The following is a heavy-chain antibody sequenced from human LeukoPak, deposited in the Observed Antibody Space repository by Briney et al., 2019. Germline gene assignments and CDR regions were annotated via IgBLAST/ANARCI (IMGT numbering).Heavy chain of an antibody. CDR1: EMSFSAYY. V-gene: IGHV4-34*01. Sequence: SETLSLTCAVSEMSFSAYYWNWIRQSPGKGLEWIGEINYGGSTKYTPSLEGRGTISIDTSKNQFSLKLTSVTAADTAVYYCARGFPPGSGSRGSHAFDVWGQGTMVTVSS. CDR2: INYGGST. D-gene: IGHD6-19*01. CDR3: ARGFPPGSGSRGSHAFDV. J-gene: IGHJ3*01.